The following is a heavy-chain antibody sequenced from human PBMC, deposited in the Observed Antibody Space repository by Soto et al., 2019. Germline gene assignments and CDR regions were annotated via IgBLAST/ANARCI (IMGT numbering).Heavy chain of an antibody. J-gene: IGHJ5*02. Sequence: LVKVSCKASGCTFSSYTISWVRQAPEQGPEWMGRIIPILGIANYAQKFQGRVTITADKSTSTAYMELSSLRSEDTAVYYCARTGYYYGSGSPSNWFDPWGQGTLVTVSS. CDR1: GCTFSSYT. D-gene: IGHD3-10*01. CDR3: ARTGYYYGSGSPSNWFDP. V-gene: IGHV1-69*02. CDR2: IIPILGIA.